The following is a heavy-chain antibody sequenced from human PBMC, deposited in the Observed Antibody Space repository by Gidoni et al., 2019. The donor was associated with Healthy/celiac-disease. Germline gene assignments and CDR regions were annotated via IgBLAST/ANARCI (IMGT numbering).Heavy chain of an antibody. V-gene: IGHV1-8*01. D-gene: IGHD3-10*01. CDR1: GYTFTSYD. CDR2: MNPNSSNT. CDR3: ARGRRWFGRYYYYYMDV. Sequence: QVQLVQSGAEVKNPVASVKVSCQASGYTFTSYDINWVRQATGQGLEWMGWMNPNSSNTGYAQKFQGRVTMTRNTSISTAYMELSSLRSEDTAVYYCARGRRWFGRYYYYYMDVWGKGTTVTVSS. J-gene: IGHJ6*03.